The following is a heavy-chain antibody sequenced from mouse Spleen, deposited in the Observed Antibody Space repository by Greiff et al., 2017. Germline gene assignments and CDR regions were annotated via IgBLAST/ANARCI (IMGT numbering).Heavy chain of an antibody. D-gene: IGHD1-1*01. J-gene: IGHJ3*01. V-gene: IGHV5-9-3*01. Sequence: EVQLVESGGGLVKLGGSLKLSCAASGFTFSSYAMSWVRQTPEKRLEWVATISSGGGNTYYPDSVKGRFTISRDNAKNTLYLQMSSLKSEDTAMYYCARPHYYGSSLDWFAYWGQGTLVTVSA. CDR1: GFTFSSYA. CDR3: ARPHYYGSSLDWFAY. CDR2: ISSGGGNT.